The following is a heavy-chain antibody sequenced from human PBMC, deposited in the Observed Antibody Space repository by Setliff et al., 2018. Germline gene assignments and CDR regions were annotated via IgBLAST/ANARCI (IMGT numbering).Heavy chain of an antibody. CDR2: MYSSGST. Sequence: SETLSLTCTVSGGPINSDRYYWGWIRQPPGEGLEWIGSMYSSGSTYYNPSLKSRVTISVDTSQNQFSLKLSSVTAADAAAYYCASHPRVTIFGVVAFDYWGQGILVTVSS. V-gene: IGHV4-39*01. CDR3: ASHPRVTIFGVVAFDY. J-gene: IGHJ4*02. D-gene: IGHD3-3*01. CDR1: GGPINSDRYY.